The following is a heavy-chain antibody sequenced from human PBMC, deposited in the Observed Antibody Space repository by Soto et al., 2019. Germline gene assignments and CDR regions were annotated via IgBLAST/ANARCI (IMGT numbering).Heavy chain of an antibody. D-gene: IGHD3-3*01. J-gene: IGHJ4*02. CDR3: ARQTLNVATSNDFWSGYYDY. Sequence: SETLSLTCTVSGGSISSSSYYWGWIRQPPGKGLEWIGSIYYSGSTYYNPSLKRRVTISVDTSKNKFSLKLSSGTAADTAVYYCARQTLNVATSNDFWSGYYDYWGQGTLVTVSS. CDR2: IYYSGST. CDR1: GGSISSSSYY. V-gene: IGHV4-39*01.